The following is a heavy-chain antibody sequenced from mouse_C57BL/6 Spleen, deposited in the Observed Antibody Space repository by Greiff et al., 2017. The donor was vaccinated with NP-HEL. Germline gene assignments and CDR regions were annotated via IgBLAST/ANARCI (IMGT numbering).Heavy chain of an antibody. CDR3: ASDWDAGY. CDR2: ISSGGSYT. CDR1: GFTFSSYG. Sequence: DVMLVESGGDLVKPGGSLKLSCAASGFTFSSYGMSWVRQTPDKRLEWVATISSGGSYTYYPDSVKGRFTISRDNAKNTLYLQMSSLKSEDTAMYYCASDWDAGYWGQGTTLTVSS. D-gene: IGHD4-1*01. J-gene: IGHJ2*01. V-gene: IGHV5-6*02.